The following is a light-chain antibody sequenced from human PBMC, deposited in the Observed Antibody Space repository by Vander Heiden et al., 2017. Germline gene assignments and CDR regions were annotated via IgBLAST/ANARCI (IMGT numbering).Light chain of an antibody. CDR3: QQSYSAPYT. J-gene: IGKJ2*01. V-gene: IGKV1-39*01. Sequence: DIQMTQSPSSLSASVGDRVTITCRASQIIAKYLNWYQHKPGKAPELLIYAASSLQSGVPSRFIGSGSGTDFTLTISSLQPDDFASYFCQQSYSAPYTFGQGTKLEIK. CDR1: QIIAKY. CDR2: AAS.